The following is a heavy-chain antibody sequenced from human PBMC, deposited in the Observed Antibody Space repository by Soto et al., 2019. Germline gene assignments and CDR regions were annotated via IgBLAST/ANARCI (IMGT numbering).Heavy chain of an antibody. CDR1: GFTFSSYA. J-gene: IGHJ4*02. Sequence: EVQLLESGGGLVQPGGSLTLSCATSGFTFSSYAMVWVRQAAEKGLEWVASISNNGDTAYYADSVKGRFTISRGNSENTLKLQMNGLGADDTALYFCAKSRVIIGASVTLLDSWGQGTQVTVSS. CDR3: AKSRVIIGASVTLLDS. V-gene: IGHV3-23*01. CDR2: ISNNGDTA. D-gene: IGHD2-2*01.